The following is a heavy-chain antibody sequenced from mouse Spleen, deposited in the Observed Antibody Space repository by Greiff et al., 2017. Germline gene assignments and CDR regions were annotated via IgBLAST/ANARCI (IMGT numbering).Heavy chain of an antibody. CDR3: ARWGFAWFAY. Sequence: QVQLKESGAELARPGASVKMSCKASGYTFTSYTMHWVKQRPGQGLEWIGYINPSSGYTKYNQKFKDKATLTADKSSSTAYMQLSSLTSEDSAVYYCARWGFAWFAYWGQGTLVTVSA. V-gene: IGHV1-4*01. CDR2: INPSSGYT. J-gene: IGHJ3*01. CDR1: GYTFTSYT.